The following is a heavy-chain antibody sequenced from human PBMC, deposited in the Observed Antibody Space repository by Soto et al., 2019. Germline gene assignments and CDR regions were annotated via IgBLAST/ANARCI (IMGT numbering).Heavy chain of an antibody. CDR3: ARADTGYCPNGVCPDYYYYGMDV. Sequence: GGSLRLSCAASGFTFSSYGMHWVRQAPGKGLEWVAVIWYDGSNKYYADSVKGRFTISRDNSKNTLHLQMNSLRAEDTAVYYCARADTGYCPNGVCPDYYYYGMDVWGQGTTVTVSS. V-gene: IGHV3-33*01. CDR1: GFTFSSYG. D-gene: IGHD2-8*01. CDR2: IWYDGSNK. J-gene: IGHJ6*02.